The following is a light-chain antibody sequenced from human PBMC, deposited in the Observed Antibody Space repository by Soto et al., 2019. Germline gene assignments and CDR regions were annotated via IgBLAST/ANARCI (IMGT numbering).Light chain of an antibody. CDR1: HRIIHSPNNKDA. CDR2: WAS. V-gene: IGKV4-1*01. CDR3: QQFYTPPT. J-gene: IGKJ1*01. Sequence: DIVMTQSPDSPAVSLGERATINCKSSHRIIHSPNNKDAWTWYQQKPGQPPKLLIHWASTRESGVPDRCSGAVSGTDYTLTISSLQAEYVAVYYRQQFYTPPTFGQGTRVELK.